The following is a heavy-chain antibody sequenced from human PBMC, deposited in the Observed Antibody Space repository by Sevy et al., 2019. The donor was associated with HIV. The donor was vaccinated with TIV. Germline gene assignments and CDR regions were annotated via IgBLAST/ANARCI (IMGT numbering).Heavy chain of an antibody. J-gene: IGHJ5*02. CDR2: ISAYNGNT. CDR1: GYTFTSYG. CDR3: ARYSAHFYDFWSGYYFWFDP. V-gene: IGHV1-18*01. D-gene: IGHD3-3*01. Sequence: ASLKVSCKASGYTFTSYGISWVRQAPGQGLEWMGWISAYNGNTNYAQKLQGRVTMTTDTSTSTAYMELRSLRSDDTAVYYCARYSAHFYDFWSGYYFWFDPWGQGTLVTVSS.